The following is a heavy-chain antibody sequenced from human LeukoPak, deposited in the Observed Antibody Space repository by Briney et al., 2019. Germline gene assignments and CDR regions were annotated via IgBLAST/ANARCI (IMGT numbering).Heavy chain of an antibody. J-gene: IGHJ5*01. CDR2: IYYTGVT. CDR3: ARERSSSGGHSWFDS. D-gene: IGHD4-23*01. Sequence: SETLSLTCTVSGGYIITSGHYWGWIRQPPGKGLEWIGSIYYTGVTSTNPFFRSRMSISVDTSKNQFSLNLTSVTAADAAVYCARERSSSGGHSWFDSWGQGTLVTVSS. V-gene: IGHV4-39*07. CDR1: GGYIITSGHY.